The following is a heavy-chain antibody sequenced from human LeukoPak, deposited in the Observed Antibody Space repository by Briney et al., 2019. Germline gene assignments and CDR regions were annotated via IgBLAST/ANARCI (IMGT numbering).Heavy chain of an antibody. D-gene: IGHD3-22*01. CDR3: ARADPWGYYDSSGYYYAY. J-gene: IGHJ4*02. CDR2: IYHSGST. V-gene: IGHV4-30-2*01. CDR1: GGSISSGGYS. Sequence: PSETLSLTCAVSGGSISSGGYSWGWIRQPPGKGLEWIGYIYHSGSTYYNPSLKSRVTISVDRSKNQFSLKLSSVTAADTAVYYCARADPWGYYDSSGYYYAYWGQGTLVTVSS.